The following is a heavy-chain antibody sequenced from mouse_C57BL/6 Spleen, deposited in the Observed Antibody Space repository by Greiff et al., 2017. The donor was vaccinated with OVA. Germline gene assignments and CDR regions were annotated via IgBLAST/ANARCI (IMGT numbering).Heavy chain of an antibody. J-gene: IGHJ4*01. CDR1: GYSFTDYN. Sequence: EVKLMESGPELVKPGASVKMSCKASGYSFTDYNMNWVKQSNGKSLEWIGVINPNYGTTSYNQKFKGKATLTVDQSSSTAYMQLNSLTSEDSAVYYCARSGDYDDAMDYWGQGTSVTVSS. CDR3: ARSGDYDDAMDY. CDR2: INPNYGTT. D-gene: IGHD2-4*01. V-gene: IGHV1-39*01.